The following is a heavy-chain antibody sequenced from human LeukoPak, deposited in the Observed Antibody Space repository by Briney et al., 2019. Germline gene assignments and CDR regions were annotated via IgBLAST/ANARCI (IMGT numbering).Heavy chain of an antibody. V-gene: IGHV3-21*01. CDR1: GFTFSSYS. Sequence: GGSLRLSFAASGFTFSSYSMNWVCQAPGKGLEWVSSISSSSSYIYYADSVKGRFTISRDNAKNSLYLQMNSLRAEDTAVYYCARDWGGVLRYFDWSPHPSFFDFWGQGTLVTVSS. CDR2: ISSSSSYI. J-gene: IGHJ4*02. D-gene: IGHD3-9*01. CDR3: ARDWGGVLRYFDWSPHPSFFDF.